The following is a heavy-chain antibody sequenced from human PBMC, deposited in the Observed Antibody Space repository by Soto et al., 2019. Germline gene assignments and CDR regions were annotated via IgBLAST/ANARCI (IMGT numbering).Heavy chain of an antibody. J-gene: IGHJ4*02. V-gene: IGHV4-59*08. D-gene: IGHD2-2*01. CDR3: ARFFLGYCSSTSCSYFNY. CDR1: GGSISSYY. CDR2: IYYSGST. Sequence: SETLSLTCTVSGGSISSYYWSWIRQPPGKGLEWIGYIYYSGSTNYNPSLKSRVTISVDTSKNQFSLKLSSVTAADTAVYYCARFFLGYCSSTSCSYFNYWGQGTLVTVSS.